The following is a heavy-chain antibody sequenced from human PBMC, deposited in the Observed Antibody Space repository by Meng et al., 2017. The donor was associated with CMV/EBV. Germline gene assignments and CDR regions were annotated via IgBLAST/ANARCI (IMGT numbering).Heavy chain of an antibody. V-gene: IGHV3-7*01. Sequence: GFTFSSYWVRWVRRAPGKGLEWVAHVKHDGSGTDYVDSVKGRFTISRDNAKNSLYLQMNSLRTEDTAVYYCARDGGYCSGGSCYSDYWGQGTLVTVSS. J-gene: IGHJ4*02. CDR2: VKHDGSGT. CDR1: GFTFSSYW. CDR3: ARDGGYCSGGSCYSDY. D-gene: IGHD2-15*01.